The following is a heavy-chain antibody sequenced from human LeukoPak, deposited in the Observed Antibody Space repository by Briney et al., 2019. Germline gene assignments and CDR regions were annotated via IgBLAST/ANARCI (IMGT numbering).Heavy chain of an antibody. D-gene: IGHD4-17*01. CDR1: GFTFSSYG. V-gene: IGHV3-30*02. J-gene: IGHJ4*02. CDR2: IRYDGSNK. Sequence: GGSLRLSCAASGFTFSSYGMHWVRQAPGKGLEWVAFIRYDGSNKYYADSVKGRFTISRDNSKNTLYLQMNSLRAEDTAVYYCAKDDYGDYGLYGYWGQGTLVTVSS. CDR3: AKDDYGDYGLYGY.